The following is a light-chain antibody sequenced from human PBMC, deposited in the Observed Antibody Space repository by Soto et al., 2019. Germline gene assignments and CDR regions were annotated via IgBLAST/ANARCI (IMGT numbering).Light chain of an antibody. Sequence: QSALTQPASVSGSPGQSITISCTGTSSDVGGYNYVSWYQHHPGKAPKHIIYDVTNRPSGVSNPFSGSKSGNTASLTISGLQPEDEADYYCSSYTTSNTRQIVFGTGTKVTVL. CDR2: DVT. CDR1: SSDVGGYNY. V-gene: IGLV2-14*03. CDR3: SSYTTSNTRQIV. J-gene: IGLJ1*01.